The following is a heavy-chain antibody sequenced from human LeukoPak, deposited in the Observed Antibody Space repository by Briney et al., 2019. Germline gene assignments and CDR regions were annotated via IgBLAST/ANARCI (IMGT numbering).Heavy chain of an antibody. CDR3: ARDAILGAPTYYFDY. J-gene: IGHJ4*02. CDR2: ISSNGGST. D-gene: IGHD2/OR15-2a*01. CDR1: GFTVSSNY. Sequence: GGSLRLSCAASGFTVSSNYMSWVRQAPGKGLEYVSAISSNGGSTYYANSVKGRFTISRDNSKNTLYLQMGSLRAEDMAVYFCARDAILGAPTYYFDYWGQGTLVTVSS. V-gene: IGHV3-64*01.